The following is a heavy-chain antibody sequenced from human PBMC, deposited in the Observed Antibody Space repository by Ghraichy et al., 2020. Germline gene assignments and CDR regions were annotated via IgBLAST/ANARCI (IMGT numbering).Heavy chain of an antibody. J-gene: IGHJ4*02. CDR2: INHSGST. V-gene: IGHV4-34*01. CDR3: ARGGYEFDY. CDR1: GGSFSGYY. D-gene: IGHD5-12*01. Sequence: SETLSLTCAVYGGSFSGYYWSWIRQPPGKGLEWIGEINHSGSTNYNPSLKSRVTISVDTSKNQFSLKLSSVTAADTAVYYCARGGYEFDYWGQGTLVTVSS.